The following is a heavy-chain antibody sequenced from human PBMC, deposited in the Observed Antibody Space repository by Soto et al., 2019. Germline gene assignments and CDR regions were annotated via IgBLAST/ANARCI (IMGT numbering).Heavy chain of an antibody. CDR1: GYTFTSYA. V-gene: IGHV1-3*01. J-gene: IGHJ4*02. Sequence: QVQLVQSGAEVKKPGASVKVSCKASGYTFTSYAMHWVRQAPGQRLEWMGWINAGNGNTKYSQKFQGRVTITRDTSASTAYMELSSLRSEDTAVYYCARVFMSWSGSYYFDYWGQGTQVTVSS. CDR3: ARVFMSWSGSYYFDY. CDR2: INAGNGNT. D-gene: IGHD1-26*01.